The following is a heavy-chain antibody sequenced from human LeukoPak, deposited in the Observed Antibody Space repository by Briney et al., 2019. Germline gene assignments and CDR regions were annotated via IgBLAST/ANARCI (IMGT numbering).Heavy chain of an antibody. V-gene: IGHV3-33*01. CDR2: IWYDGTNK. CDR1: GFSFSSYG. J-gene: IGHJ4*02. D-gene: IGHD5-18*01. CDR3: ARDQRGFSYSKYYFDY. Sequence: GGSLRLSCAASGFSFSSYGMHWVRQAPGKGLEGVAVIWYDGTNKYYADSVKGRFTISRDNSKNTLYLQMNSLRAEDTAVYYCARDQRGFSYSKYYFDYWGQGTLVTVSS.